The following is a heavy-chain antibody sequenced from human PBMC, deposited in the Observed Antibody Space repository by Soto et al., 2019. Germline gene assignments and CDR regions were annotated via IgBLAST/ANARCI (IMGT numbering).Heavy chain of an antibody. CDR3: ARSLYGSGSYYIR. CDR2: IYYSGIT. J-gene: IGHJ4*02. Sequence: PSETLSLTCTVSGDFLSSYYWSWIRQSPVKGLEWIGYIYYSGITNYNASLKSRVTMSIDTSKNQFSLKLSSVTAADTAVYYCARSLYGSGSYYIRWGQGTLVTVSS. V-gene: IGHV4-59*12. D-gene: IGHD3-10*01. CDR1: GDFLSSYY.